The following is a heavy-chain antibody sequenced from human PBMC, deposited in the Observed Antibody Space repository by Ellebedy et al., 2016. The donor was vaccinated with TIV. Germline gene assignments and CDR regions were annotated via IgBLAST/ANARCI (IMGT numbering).Heavy chain of an antibody. D-gene: IGHD3-10*01. CDR1: GYTFTSYA. J-gene: IGHJ3*02. CDR3: ARAGSGSYAFDI. V-gene: IGHV1-3*01. Sequence: ASVKVSCKASGYTFTSYAMHWVRQAPGQRLEWMGWINAGNGNTKYSQKFQGRVTITRDTSASTAYMELSSLRSEDTAVYYCARAGSGSYAFDIWGQGTMVTVSS. CDR2: INAGNGNT.